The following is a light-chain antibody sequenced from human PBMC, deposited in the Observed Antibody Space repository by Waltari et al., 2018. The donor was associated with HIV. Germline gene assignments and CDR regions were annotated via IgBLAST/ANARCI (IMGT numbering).Light chain of an antibody. V-gene: IGKV3-15*01. CDR1: QSVSRN. CDR3: QQYNNWHPYT. CDR2: GAS. Sequence: EIVMTQSPATLSVSPGERATLSCRASQSVSRNLAWYQQKPGQAPRLLIYGASTRATGIPARFSGSGSGTEFTLTISGLQSEDFALYYCQQYNNWHPYTFGQGTKLEIK. J-gene: IGKJ2*01.